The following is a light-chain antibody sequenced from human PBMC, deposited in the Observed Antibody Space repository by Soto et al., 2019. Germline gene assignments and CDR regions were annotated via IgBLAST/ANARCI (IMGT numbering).Light chain of an antibody. CDR3: LHRNNWAWT. CDR1: QSVSSSTY. V-gene: IGKV3D-20*02. Sequence: EIVVKQSPGALSLSKRERATLSCMAIQSVSSSTYLAWYQQKPGQAPRLLIYDASSRATDIPDRFSGSGSGTDFTLTISSLEPEDFAVYYCLHRNNWAWTFGQGTKVDI. CDR2: DAS. J-gene: IGKJ1*01.